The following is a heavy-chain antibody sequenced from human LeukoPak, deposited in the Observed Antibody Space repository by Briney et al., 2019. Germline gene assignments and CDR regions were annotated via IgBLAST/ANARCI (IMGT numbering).Heavy chain of an antibody. J-gene: IGHJ4*02. CDR3: ARDPGGNYFGPGTHFAY. Sequence: ASVKVSCKASGYTFTHYYMHWVRQARGQGLEWMGRIDAETGNTRYAQNFQGRVTMTRDTSTSTVYVELGSLRFEDTAVYYCARDPGGNYFGPGTHFAYWGQGALVTVSS. CDR2: IDAETGNT. V-gene: IGHV1-46*01. CDR1: GYTFTHYY. D-gene: IGHD3-10*01.